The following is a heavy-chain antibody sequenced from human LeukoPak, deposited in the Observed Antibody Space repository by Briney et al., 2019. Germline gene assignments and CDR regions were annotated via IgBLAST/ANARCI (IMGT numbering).Heavy chain of an antibody. CDR3: ASYLTSIPSGMDV. D-gene: IGHD2/OR15-2a*01. V-gene: IGHV3-74*01. CDR2: ISTDGSSR. J-gene: IGHJ6*02. CDR1: GFTFSSYW. Sequence: GGSLRLSCAASGFTFSSYWMHWLRQEPRKGLVWVSRISTDGSSRSYADSVKGRFTISRDNGKNTLYLQMNSLRAEDTAVYYCASYLTSIPSGMDVWGQGATVTVSS.